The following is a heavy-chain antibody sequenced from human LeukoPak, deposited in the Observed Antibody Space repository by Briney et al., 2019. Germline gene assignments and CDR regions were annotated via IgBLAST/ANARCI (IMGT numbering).Heavy chain of an antibody. D-gene: IGHD4-23*01. CDR3: TRLSGGNSDSYYYGLDV. V-gene: IGHV3-73*01. Sequence: GGSLRLSCAASGFTFSGSAIHWVRQASGKGLEWVALIKTKAESYATAYVASVKGRFTISRDDSKNTAYLQMDSLKTEDTAMYYCTRLSGGNSDSYYYGLDVWGQGTTVTVSS. CDR1: GFTFSGSA. CDR2: IKTKAESYAT. J-gene: IGHJ6*02.